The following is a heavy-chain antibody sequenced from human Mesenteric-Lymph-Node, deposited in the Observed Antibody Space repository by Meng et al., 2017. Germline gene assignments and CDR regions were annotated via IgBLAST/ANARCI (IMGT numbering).Heavy chain of an antibody. CDR2: IIPIFGTA. CDR1: GGTFSSYA. J-gene: IGHJ4*02. V-gene: IGHV1-69*05. D-gene: IGHD5-18*01. CDR3: ATNRPPERGNTYGPINN. Sequence: SVKVSCKASGGTFSSYAISWVRQAPGQGLEWMGGIIPIFGTANYAQKFQGRVTVTTDESTSTAYMELSSLRSEDTAVYYCATNRPPERGNTYGPINNWGQGALVTVSS.